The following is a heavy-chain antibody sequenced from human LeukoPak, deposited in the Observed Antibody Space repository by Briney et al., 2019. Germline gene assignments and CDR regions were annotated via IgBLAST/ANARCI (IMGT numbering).Heavy chain of an antibody. CDR2: IYYSGRT. D-gene: IGHD3-22*01. V-gene: IGHV4-39*01. Sequence: SETLSLTCTIFGDSVSRSDSYWDWIRQPPWKGLEWIGTIYYSGRTYYGPSLKSRVTLSVDTSNNQFPLTLISVTAAYTAFYFCARRRYYDSSGYLQWGQGTLVTVSS. J-gene: IGHJ1*01. CDR3: ARRRYYDSSGYLQ. CDR1: GDSVSRSDSY.